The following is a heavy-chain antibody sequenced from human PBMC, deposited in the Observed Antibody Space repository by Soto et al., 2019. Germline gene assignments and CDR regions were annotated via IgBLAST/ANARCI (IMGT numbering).Heavy chain of an antibody. CDR1: GYTFTTYY. D-gene: IGHD4-17*01. J-gene: IGHJ2*01. V-gene: IGHV1-46*01. CDR3: ARGGNGDNVGYWYFDL. Sequence: QVQLVQSGAEVKKPGASVEVSCKASGYTFTTYYIHWVRHAPGQGLEWMGVINPGGVSTKYAQKFQDRVTMTGDTSTSTVYMDLSSMRSEDTAVYFCARGGNGDNVGYWYFDLWGRGTQVTVSP. CDR2: INPGGVST.